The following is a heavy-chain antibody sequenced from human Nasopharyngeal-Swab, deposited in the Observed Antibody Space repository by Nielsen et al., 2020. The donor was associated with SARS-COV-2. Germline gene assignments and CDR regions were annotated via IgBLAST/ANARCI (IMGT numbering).Heavy chain of an antibody. V-gene: IGHV1-2*06. J-gene: IGHJ4*02. CDR1: GYTFTGYY. Sequence: ASVKVSCKASGYTFTGYYMHWVRQAPGQGLEWMGRINPNSGGTNYAQKFQGRVTMTRNTSISTAYMELSSLRSEDTAVYYCARGPARRLLRLRLYYIDYWGQGTLVTVSS. D-gene: IGHD4-17*01. CDR3: ARGPARRLLRLRLYYIDY. CDR2: INPNSGGT.